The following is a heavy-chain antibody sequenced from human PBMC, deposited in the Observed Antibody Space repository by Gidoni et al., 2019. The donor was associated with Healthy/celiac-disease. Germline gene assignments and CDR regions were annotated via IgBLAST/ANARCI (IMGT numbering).Heavy chain of an antibody. J-gene: IGHJ4*02. CDR2: RWYDGSNK. D-gene: IGHD3-3*01. Sequence: QVQLVASGGGVVQPGRSLRLSCAASGSTFRSYGMPRVRQAPGKGLEWVAVRWYDGSNKYYAAAVKGRFTISRDNSKNTLYLQMNSLRAEDTAVYYCARDQRLRFLEWSRNLDYWGQGTLVTVSS. CDR1: GSTFRSYG. V-gene: IGHV3-33*01. CDR3: ARDQRLRFLEWSRNLDY.